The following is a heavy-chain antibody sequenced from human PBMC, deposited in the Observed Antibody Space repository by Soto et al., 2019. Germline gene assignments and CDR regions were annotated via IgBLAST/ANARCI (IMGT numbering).Heavy chain of an antibody. V-gene: IGHV3-30-3*01. D-gene: IGHD7-27*01. J-gene: IGHJ4*02. Sequence: QVQLVESGGGVVQPGRSLRLSCAASGFSFSISPMHWVRQAPGKGPEWVALISYDGTNKFYADSVKGRFTISRDNSKSTLYLKVDSLRTEDAAVYYCARDPKTSGSKNWELNYFDSWGQGTLVTVSS. CDR3: ARDPKTSGSKNWELNYFDS. CDR2: ISYDGTNK. CDR1: GFSFSISP.